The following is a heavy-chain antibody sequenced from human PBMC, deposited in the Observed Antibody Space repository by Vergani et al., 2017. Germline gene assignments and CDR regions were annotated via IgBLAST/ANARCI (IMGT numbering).Heavy chain of an antibody. V-gene: IGHV1-2*02. J-gene: IGHJ4*02. CDR1: GYTFTAYF. D-gene: IGHD2-2*01. CDR2: INPNSGGT. CDR3: ARVGTSSNRDYFDY. Sequence: QVQLVQSGAEVQKPGASVKVFCKASGYTFTAYFMHWVRQAPGQGLEWMGWINPNSGGTNYAQKFQGRVTRTRDTSISTAYMELSNLRSDDTAVYYCARVGTSSNRDYFDYWGQGTLVTVSS.